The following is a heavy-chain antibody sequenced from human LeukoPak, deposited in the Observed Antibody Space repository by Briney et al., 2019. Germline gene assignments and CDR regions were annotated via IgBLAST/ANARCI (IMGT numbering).Heavy chain of an antibody. CDR2: ISGSGNAE. V-gene: IGHV3-48*01. D-gene: IGHD2-2*01. CDR1: GFSFSSYS. CDR3: ARDYLYAFDY. Sequence: GGSLRLSCAASGFSFSSYSMNWVRQAPRKGLEWVSYISGSGNAEHYTDSVKGRFTISRDNAKNALYLQMNSLRAEDTAVYFCARDYLYAFDYWGQGTLVTVSS. J-gene: IGHJ4*02.